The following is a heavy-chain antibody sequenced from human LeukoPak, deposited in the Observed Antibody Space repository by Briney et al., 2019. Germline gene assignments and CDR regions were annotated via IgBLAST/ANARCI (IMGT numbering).Heavy chain of an antibody. D-gene: IGHD3-9*01. J-gene: IGHJ5*02. CDR1: GFTFSSYA. V-gene: IGHV3-30-3*01. CDR3: ARAQGIYDSPNNWFDP. CDR2: ISYDGSNK. Sequence: PGGSLRLSCAASGFTFSSYAMHWVRQAPGKGLEWVAVISYDGSNKYYADSVKGRFTISRDNSKNTLYLQMNSLRAEDTAVYYCARAQGIYDSPNNWFDPWGQGTLVTVSS.